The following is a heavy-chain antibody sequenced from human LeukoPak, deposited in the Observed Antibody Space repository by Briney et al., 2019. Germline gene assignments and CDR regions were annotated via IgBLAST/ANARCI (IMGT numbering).Heavy chain of an antibody. CDR2: IYTSGST. CDR1: GGSISSYY. Sequence: SETLSLTCTVSGGSISSYYWSWIRQPAGKGLEWIGRIYTSGSTNYNSSLKSRVTMSVDTSKNQFSLKLSSVTAADTAVYYCARDYRSGYYYGSAFDIWGQGTMVTVSS. D-gene: IGHD3-22*01. CDR3: ARDYRSGYYYGSAFDI. V-gene: IGHV4-4*07. J-gene: IGHJ3*02.